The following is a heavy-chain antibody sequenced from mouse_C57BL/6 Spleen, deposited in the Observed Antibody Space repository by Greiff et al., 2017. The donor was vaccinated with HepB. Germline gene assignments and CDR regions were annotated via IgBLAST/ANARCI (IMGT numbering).Heavy chain of an antibody. CDR1: GYAFSSSW. J-gene: IGHJ3*01. D-gene: IGHD4-1*01. Sequence: VQLQQSGPELVKPGASVKISCKASGYAFSSSWMNWVKQRPGKGLEWIGRIYPGDGDTNYNGKFKGKATLTADKSSSTAYMQLSGLTSEDSAVYFCARSGTVSWFAYWGQGTLVTVSA. CDR2: IYPGDGDT. CDR3: ARSGTVSWFAY. V-gene: IGHV1-82*01.